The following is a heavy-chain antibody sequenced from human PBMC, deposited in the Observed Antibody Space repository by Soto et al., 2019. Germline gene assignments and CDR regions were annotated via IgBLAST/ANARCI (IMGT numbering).Heavy chain of an antibody. V-gene: IGHV4-59*08. D-gene: IGHD6-19*01. CDR2: IYYSGST. CDR3: ARHVDIAVAPHRQYYYYYMDV. J-gene: IGHJ6*03. CDR1: GGSISSYY. Sequence: PSETLSLTCTVSGGSISSYYWSWIRQPPGKGLEWIGYIYYSGSTNYNPSLKSRVTISVATSKNQFSLKLSSVTAADTAVYYCARHVDIAVAPHRQYYYYYMDVWGKGTTVTVSS.